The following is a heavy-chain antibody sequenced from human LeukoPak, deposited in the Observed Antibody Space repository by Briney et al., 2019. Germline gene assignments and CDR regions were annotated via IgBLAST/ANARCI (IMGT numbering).Heavy chain of an antibody. CDR1: GGSISSGGYS. V-gene: IGHV4-30-2*01. Sequence: SETLSLTCAVSGGSISSGGYSWSRIRQPPGKGLEWIGYIYHSGSTYYNPSLKSRVTISVDRSKNQFSLKLSSVTAADTAVYYCASFHVLLWFGGLSWGQGTLVTVSS. CDR3: ASFHVLLWFGGLS. D-gene: IGHD3-10*01. J-gene: IGHJ5*02. CDR2: IYHSGST.